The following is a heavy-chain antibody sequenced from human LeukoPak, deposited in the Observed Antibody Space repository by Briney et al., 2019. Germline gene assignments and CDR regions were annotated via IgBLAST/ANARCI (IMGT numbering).Heavy chain of an antibody. CDR2: ISSSSSYI. J-gene: IGHJ4*02. V-gene: IGHV3-21*01. CDR3: ARGRQAALRIRALVDY. D-gene: IGHD6-6*01. CDR1: GFTFSSYD. Sequence: GGSLRLSCAASGFTFSSYDLSWVRQAPGKGLEWVSSISSSSSYIYYADSVKGRFTISGDNAKNSLYLQMNSLRAEDTAVYYCARGRQAALRIRALVDYWGQGTLVTVSS.